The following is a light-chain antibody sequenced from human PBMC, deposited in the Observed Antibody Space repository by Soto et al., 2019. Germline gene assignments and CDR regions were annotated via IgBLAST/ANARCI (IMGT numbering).Light chain of an antibody. CDR3: CSYTTSDTLV. V-gene: IGLV2-14*01. J-gene: IGLJ2*01. Sequence: QTVVTQPASVSGSPGQSITISCIATSSDVGAYNYVSWYQQHPGKAPKVLIYEVRNRPSGVSNRFSGSKTGNTASLTISGLQAEDEADYYCCSYTTSDTLVFGGGTKVTVL. CDR1: SSDVGAYNY. CDR2: EVR.